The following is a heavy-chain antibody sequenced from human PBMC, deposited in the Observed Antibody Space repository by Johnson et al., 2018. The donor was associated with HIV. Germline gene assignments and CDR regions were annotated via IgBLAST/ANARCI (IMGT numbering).Heavy chain of an antibody. Sequence: QVQLVESGGGVVQPGGSLRLSCVSSGFAFSSYGMHWVRQAPGKGLEWVAVISYDGSNKYYADSVKGRFTISRDSSKNTLYLQMNSLRAEDTAVYYCARGYTIGAFDIWGQGTMVTVFS. J-gene: IGHJ3*02. CDR2: ISYDGSNK. CDR3: ARGYTIGAFDI. CDR1: GFAFSSYG. D-gene: IGHD3-3*01. V-gene: IGHV3-30*19.